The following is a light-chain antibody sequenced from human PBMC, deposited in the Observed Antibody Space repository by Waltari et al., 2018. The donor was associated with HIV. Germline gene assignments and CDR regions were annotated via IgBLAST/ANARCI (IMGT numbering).Light chain of an antibody. V-gene: IGLV3-25*03. CDR3: QSADSNASLWV. J-gene: IGLJ3*02. CDR2: KDT. Sequence: SYELTQPPSVSVSPGQTARITCSGDALPKQYAYWYQQRPGQAPVLVIYKDTERPSGIPGRFSGSSSGTTATLTIIGVQAQDEADYHWQSADSNASLWVFGGGTKLTVL. CDR1: ALPKQY.